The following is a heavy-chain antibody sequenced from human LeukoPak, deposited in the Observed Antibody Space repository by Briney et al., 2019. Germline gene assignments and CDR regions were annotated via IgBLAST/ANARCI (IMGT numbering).Heavy chain of an antibody. CDR1: GFTFSSYA. CDR3: AKGVVDDWNAVYTFIDY. Sequence: GGSLRLSCAASGFTFSSYAMSWVRQAPGKGLEWVSAISGSGGSTYYADSVKGRFTISRDNSKNTLYLQMNSLRAEDTAVYYCAKGVVDDWNAVYTFIDYWGQGTLVTVSS. CDR2: ISGSGGST. D-gene: IGHD1-1*01. J-gene: IGHJ4*02. V-gene: IGHV3-23*01.